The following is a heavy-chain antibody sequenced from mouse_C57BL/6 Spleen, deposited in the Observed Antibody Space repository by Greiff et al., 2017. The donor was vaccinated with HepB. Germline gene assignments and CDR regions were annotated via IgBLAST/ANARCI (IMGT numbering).Heavy chain of an antibody. J-gene: IGHJ2*01. D-gene: IGHD2-3*01. CDR2: IDPSDSYT. CDR3: ARSYYDGYYCDY. CDR1: GYTFTSYW. V-gene: IGHV1-69*01. Sequence: VQLQQPGAELVMPGASVKLSCKASGYTFTSYWMHWVKQRPGQGLEWIGEIDPSDSYTNYNQKFKGKSTLTVDKSSSTAYMQLSSLTSEDSAVYYCARSYYDGYYCDYWGQGTTLTVSS.